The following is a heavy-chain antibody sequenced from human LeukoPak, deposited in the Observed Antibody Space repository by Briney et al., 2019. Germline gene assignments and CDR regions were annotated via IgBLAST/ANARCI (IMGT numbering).Heavy chain of an antibody. D-gene: IGHD3-10*01. CDR1: GDSIGRYY. Sequence: PSETLSLTCTVSGDSIGRYYWNWIRQSPGKGLEWIGSIYHSGSSYYNPSLKSRVTISVDTSKNQFSLKLSSVTAADTAVYYCARHSSYYGNFDYWGQGTLVTVSS. J-gene: IGHJ4*02. V-gene: IGHV4-59*05. CDR2: IYHSGSS. CDR3: ARHSSYYGNFDY.